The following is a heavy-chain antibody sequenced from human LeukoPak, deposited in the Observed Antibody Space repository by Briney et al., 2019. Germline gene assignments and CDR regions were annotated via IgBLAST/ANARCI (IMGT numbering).Heavy chain of an antibody. CDR3: ASSDFWSGYVSQARPDAFDI. J-gene: IGHJ3*02. Sequence: GGSLRLSCAASGFTFSSYAMHWVRQAPGKGLEWVAVISYDGSNKYYADSVKGRFTISRDNSKNTLYLQMNSLRAEDTAVYYCASSDFWSGYVSQARPDAFDIWGQGTMVTVSS. V-gene: IGHV3-30-3*01. D-gene: IGHD3-3*01. CDR2: ISYDGSNK. CDR1: GFTFSSYA.